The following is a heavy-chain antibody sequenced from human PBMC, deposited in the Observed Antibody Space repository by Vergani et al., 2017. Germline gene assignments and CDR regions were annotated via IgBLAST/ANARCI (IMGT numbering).Heavy chain of an antibody. CDR3: ARGWTILHAFDI. D-gene: IGHD1-1*01. CDR2: INHSGST. J-gene: IGHJ3*02. V-gene: IGHV4-34*01. Sequence: QVQLQQWGAGLLKPSETLSLTCAVYGESFSGYYWSWIRQPPGKGLEWIGEINHSGSTNYNPSLKSRVTISVDKSKNQFSLKLSSVTAADTAVYYCARGWTILHAFDIWGQGTMGTVSS. CDR1: GESFSGYY.